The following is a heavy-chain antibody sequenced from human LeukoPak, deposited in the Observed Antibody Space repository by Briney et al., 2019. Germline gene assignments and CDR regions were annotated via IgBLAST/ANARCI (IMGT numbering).Heavy chain of an antibody. CDR3: ASYSYYYDSSGYFDY. Sequence: PSETLSLTCNVYGGSISSYYWSWIRQPPGKGLEWIGYIYYSGSTNYNPSLKSRVTISVDTSKNQFSLKLSSVTAADTAVYYCASYSYYYDSSGYFDYWGQGTLVTVSS. CDR2: IYYSGST. CDR1: GGSISSYY. V-gene: IGHV4-59*01. D-gene: IGHD3-22*01. J-gene: IGHJ4*02.